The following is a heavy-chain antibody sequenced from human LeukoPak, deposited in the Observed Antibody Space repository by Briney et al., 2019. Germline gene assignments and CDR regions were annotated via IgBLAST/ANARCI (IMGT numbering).Heavy chain of an antibody. CDR3: ARSYSSGWHDAFDI. CDR2: IKQDGSEK. J-gene: IGHJ3*02. D-gene: IGHD6-19*01. Sequence: GGSLRLSCAASGFTFSSYWMSWVRQAPGKGLEWVANIKQDGSEKYYVDSVKGRFTISRDNAKNSLYLQMNSLRAEDTAVYYCARSYSSGWHDAFDIWGQGTMVTVSS. V-gene: IGHV3-7*01. CDR1: GFTFSSYW.